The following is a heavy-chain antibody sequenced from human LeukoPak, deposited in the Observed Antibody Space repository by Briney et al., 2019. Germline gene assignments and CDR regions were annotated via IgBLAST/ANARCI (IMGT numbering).Heavy chain of an antibody. D-gene: IGHD3-10*01. V-gene: IGHV4-4*07. J-gene: IGHJ4*02. CDR3: ARDFYYGSGSYFDY. CDR1: GGSISSYY. CDR2: IYTSGST. Sequence: PSETLSLTCTVSGGSISSYYWSWIRQPAGKGLEWIGRIYTSGSTNYNPSLKSRVTMSVDTSKNQFSLKLSSVTAADTAAYYCARDFYYGSGSYFDYWGQGTLVTVSS.